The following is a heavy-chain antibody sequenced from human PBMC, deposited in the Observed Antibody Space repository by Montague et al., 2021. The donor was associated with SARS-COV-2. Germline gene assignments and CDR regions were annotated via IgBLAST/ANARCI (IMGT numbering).Heavy chain of an antibody. V-gene: IGHV4-34*01. CDR2: INHSGTT. CDR3: ARGGGGPGYHLLSATWFDP. D-gene: IGHD2-2*01. J-gene: IGHJ5*02. Sequence: SETLSLTCAVYGGSFSGYYWGWIRQSPGKGLEWIGEINHSGTTNYNPSXXSRVTISADTSKNQFSLKTSSVTAADTAVYYCARGGGGPGYHLLSATWFDPWGQGTLVTVSS. CDR1: GGSFSGYY.